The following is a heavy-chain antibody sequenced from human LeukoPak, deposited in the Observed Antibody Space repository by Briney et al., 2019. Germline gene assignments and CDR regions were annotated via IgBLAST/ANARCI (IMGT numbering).Heavy chain of an antibody. CDR3: ARAVAGGRYFDL. D-gene: IGHD4-23*01. CDR2: TYFMSEWSK. J-gene: IGHJ2*01. V-gene: IGHV6-1*01. CDR1: GDIVSNNSAA. Sequence: SQTLSLTCAISGDIVSNNSAAWTCIRQSPSRGLEWLGRTYFMSEWSKTYAPSMTSRITINADTSKNQFSLQLNSVTPEDTAVYFCARAVAGGRYFDLWGRGTLVTVSS.